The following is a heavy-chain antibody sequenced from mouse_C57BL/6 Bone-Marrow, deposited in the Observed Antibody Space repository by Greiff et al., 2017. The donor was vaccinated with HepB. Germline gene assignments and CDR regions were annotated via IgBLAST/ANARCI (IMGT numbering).Heavy chain of an antibody. CDR1: GYTFTSYW. V-gene: IGHV1-55*01. CDR2: IYPGSGST. Sequence: QVHVKQSGAELVKPGASVKMSCKASGYTFTSYWITWVKQRPGQGLEWIGDIYPGSGSTNYNEKFKSKATLTVDTSSSTAYMQLSSLTSEDSAVYYCATDYYGSSSYAMDYWGQGTSVTVSS. CDR3: ATDYYGSSSYAMDY. J-gene: IGHJ4*01. D-gene: IGHD1-1*01.